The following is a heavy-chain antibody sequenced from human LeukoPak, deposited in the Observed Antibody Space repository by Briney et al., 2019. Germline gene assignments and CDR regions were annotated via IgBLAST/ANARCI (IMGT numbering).Heavy chain of an antibody. J-gene: IGHJ4*02. V-gene: IGHV3-7*01. Sequence: GGSLRLSCAASGFTFSTYWMSWVRQAPGKGLEWVANTNQEGSEKYYVDSVKGRFTISKDNAKNSLYLQMDSLRAEDTAVYYCARDPKWLDYWGQGTLVTVSS. CDR2: TNQEGSEK. CDR1: GFTFSTYW. CDR3: ARDPKWLDY. D-gene: IGHD5-12*01.